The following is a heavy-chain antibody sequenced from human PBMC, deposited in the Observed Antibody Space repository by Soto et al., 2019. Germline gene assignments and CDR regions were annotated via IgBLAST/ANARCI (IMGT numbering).Heavy chain of an antibody. D-gene: IGHD3-9*01. Sequence: QLQLVQSAAEVKKPGASVRVSCKAYGYPFIKYGISWIRQAPEQGLEWMGWIKVDSGYTNSAQKFQGRVTMTADTASDTAFMELRSLRLDATAVYFCATAYDTGFDPGGQGTLVSVSS. CDR1: GYPFIKYG. V-gene: IGHV1-18*04. J-gene: IGHJ5*02. CDR2: IKVDSGYT. CDR3: ATAYDTGFDP.